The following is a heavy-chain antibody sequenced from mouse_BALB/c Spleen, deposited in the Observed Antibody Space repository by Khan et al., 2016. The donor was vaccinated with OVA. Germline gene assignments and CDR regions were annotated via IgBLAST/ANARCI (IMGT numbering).Heavy chain of an antibody. Sequence: QSGAELVKPGASVNLSCKASDYTFTSYDINWVRQGPEQGLEWIGWIFPGNGNIKYNEKFKGKATLTTDKSSTTAYMQLSRLTSEDSAVYFCARGRYYGSNPLMDYWGQGTSVTVSS. CDR2: IFPGNGNI. CDR1: DYTFTSYD. CDR3: ARGRYYGSNPLMDY. D-gene: IGHD1-1*01. J-gene: IGHJ4*01. V-gene: IGHV1S56*01.